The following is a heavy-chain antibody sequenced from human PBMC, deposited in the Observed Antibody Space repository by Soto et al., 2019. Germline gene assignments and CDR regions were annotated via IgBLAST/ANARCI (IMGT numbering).Heavy chain of an antibody. V-gene: IGHV3-11*01. J-gene: IGHJ6*03. Sequence: GGSLRLSCAASGFTLSDYYMTWISQAPGKGLEWLSHISSSGTTIYYADSVKGRFTLSRDNAKNSLYLHMNSLRAEDTAVYYCARVRGNKLDYMGVWGKGTTVTVSS. CDR3: ARVRGNKLDYMGV. CDR2: ISSSGTTI. D-gene: IGHD3-16*01. CDR1: GFTLSDYY.